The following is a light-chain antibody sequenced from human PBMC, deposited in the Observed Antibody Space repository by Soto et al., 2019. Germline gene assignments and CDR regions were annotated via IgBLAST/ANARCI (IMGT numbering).Light chain of an antibody. CDR3: QTYDISLSASDWV. CDR1: RSNIGAGYG. Sequence: QSVLTQPPSVSGAPGQRVTISCTGSRSNIGAGYGVHWYQQFPGTAPRLLIYDNNDRPSGVPDRFSASKSATSASLAITGLQAEDEADYYCQTYDISLSASDWVFGGGTKLTVL. V-gene: IGLV1-40*01. J-gene: IGLJ3*02. CDR2: DNN.